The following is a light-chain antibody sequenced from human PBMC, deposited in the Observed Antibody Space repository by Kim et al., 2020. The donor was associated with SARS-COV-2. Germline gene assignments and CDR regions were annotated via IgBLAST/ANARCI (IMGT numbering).Light chain of an antibody. V-gene: IGKV3-20*01. CDR1: QSVSSSY. Sequence: PAERATLPCRASQSVSSSYLAWYQQKPGQAPRLLIYGASSRATGIPDRFSGSGSGTDFTLTISRLEPEDFAVYYCQQYGSSPKLAFGGGTKVDIK. J-gene: IGKJ4*01. CDR3: QQYGSSPKLA. CDR2: GAS.